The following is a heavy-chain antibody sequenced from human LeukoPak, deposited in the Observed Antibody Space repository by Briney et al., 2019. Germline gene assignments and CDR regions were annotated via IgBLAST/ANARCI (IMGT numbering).Heavy chain of an antibody. Sequence: GGSLRLSCAASGFTFSSYSMKWVRQAPGEGREGGSYISSSSSTIYYADTVKGGYTISRDNAKNSLYLQMNSLRAEDTAVYYCARAGGDYYYDAFDIRGQGTMVTVSS. J-gene: IGHJ3*02. CDR1: GFTFSSYS. CDR2: ISSSSSTI. D-gene: IGHD2-21*02. CDR3: ARAGGDYYYDAFDI. V-gene: IGHV3-48*01.